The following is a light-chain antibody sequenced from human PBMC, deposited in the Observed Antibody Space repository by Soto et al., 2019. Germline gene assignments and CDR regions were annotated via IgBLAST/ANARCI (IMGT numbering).Light chain of an antibody. CDR1: SSDVGGYNY. CDR3: SSDKTSNERQIV. CDR2: DVT. Sequence: QAVLTHPASVYGSPGQSITIDCTGTSSDVGGYNYVSWYQHQPDKAPKLIIYDVTNRPSGVANHFAASKSGNPTSLTISGLKPEDEAEYYCSSDKTSNERQIVFGTGTNVSVL. V-gene: IGLV2-14*03. J-gene: IGLJ1*01.